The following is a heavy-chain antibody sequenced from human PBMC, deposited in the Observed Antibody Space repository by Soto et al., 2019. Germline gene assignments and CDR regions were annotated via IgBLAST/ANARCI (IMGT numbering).Heavy chain of an antibody. J-gene: IGHJ6*02. Sequence: SETLSLTCTVSGGSISSYYWSWIRQPPGKGLEWIGYIYYSGSTNYNPSLKSRVTISVDTSKNQFSLKLSSVTAADTAVYYCARGSFGIYYYGMDVWGQGTTVT. CDR2: IYYSGST. D-gene: IGHD3-16*01. CDR1: GGSISSYY. CDR3: ARGSFGIYYYGMDV. V-gene: IGHV4-59*01.